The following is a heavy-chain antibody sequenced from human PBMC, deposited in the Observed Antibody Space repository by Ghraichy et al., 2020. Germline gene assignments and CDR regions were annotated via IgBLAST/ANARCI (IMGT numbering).Heavy chain of an antibody. Sequence: GGSLRLSCVASGFSFDHHNMNWVRQAPGRGLESLSSISSSSIYIYYADSVKGRFTISRDNAKNSLYLQMTDLRAEDTAVYYCARLQNVGLGADHPSGGLDVWGQGATVTVSS. J-gene: IGHJ6*02. CDR1: GFSFDHHN. D-gene: IGHD3-10*01. CDR3: ARLQNVGLGADHPSGGLDV. CDR2: ISSSSIYI. V-gene: IGHV3-21*01.